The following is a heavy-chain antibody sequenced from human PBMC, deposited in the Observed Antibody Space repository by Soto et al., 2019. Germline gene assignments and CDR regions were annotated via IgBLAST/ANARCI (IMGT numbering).Heavy chain of an antibody. CDR3: ATHRGISAAGSCGWFYP. CDR2: INHSGST. V-gene: IGHV4-34*01. Sequence: PSETLSLTCAVYGGSFSGYYWSWIRQPPGKGLEWIGEINHSGSTNYNPSLKSRVTISVDTSKNQFSLKLSSVTAADTAVYYCATHRGISAAGSCGWFYPWGQGTLVTVSS. D-gene: IGHD6-13*01. CDR1: GGSFSGYY. J-gene: IGHJ5*02.